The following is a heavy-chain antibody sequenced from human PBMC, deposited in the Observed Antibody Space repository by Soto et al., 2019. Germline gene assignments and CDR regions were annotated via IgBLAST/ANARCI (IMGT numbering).Heavy chain of an antibody. CDR2: INPNSGGT. V-gene: IGHV1-2*04. D-gene: IGHD6-6*01. CDR3: AREYSTSSGGMDF. CDR1: GYTFTGFY. J-gene: IGHJ6*02. Sequence: ASVKVSCKASGYTFTGFYMHWVRQAPGQGLEWMGWINPNSGGTNYAQKFQGWVTMTRDTSISTAYMELSRLRSDDTAVYYCAREYSTSSGGMDFWGQGTTVTSP.